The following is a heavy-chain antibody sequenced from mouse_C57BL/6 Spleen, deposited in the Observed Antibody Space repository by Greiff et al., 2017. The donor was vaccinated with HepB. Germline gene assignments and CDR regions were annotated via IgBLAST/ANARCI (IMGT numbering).Heavy chain of an antibody. V-gene: IGHV1-64*01. CDR2: IHPNSGST. J-gene: IGHJ3*01. D-gene: IGHD3-3*01. CDR1: GYTFTSYW. Sequence: QVQLQQPGAELVKPGASVKLSCKASGYTFTSYWMHWVKQRPGQGLEWIGMIHPNSGSTNYNEKFKSKATLTVDKSSSTAYMQLSSLTSEDSAVYYCAREGWDVAVVAYWGQGTLVTVSA. CDR3: AREGWDVAVVAY.